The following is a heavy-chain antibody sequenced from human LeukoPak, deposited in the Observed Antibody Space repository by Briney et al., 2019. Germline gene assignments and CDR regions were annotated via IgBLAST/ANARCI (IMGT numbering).Heavy chain of an antibody. CDR3: ARQTGSGLFILP. Sequence: PPETLSLTCAVYGGSFSGYYWSWIRQPPGKGLEWIGSIYYSGNTYYNASLKSQVSISIDTSKNRFSLKLTSVTAADTAVYYCARQTGSGLFILPGGQGTLVTVSS. CDR2: IYYSGNT. V-gene: IGHV4-34*01. J-gene: IGHJ4*02. D-gene: IGHD3/OR15-3a*01. CDR1: GGSFSGYY.